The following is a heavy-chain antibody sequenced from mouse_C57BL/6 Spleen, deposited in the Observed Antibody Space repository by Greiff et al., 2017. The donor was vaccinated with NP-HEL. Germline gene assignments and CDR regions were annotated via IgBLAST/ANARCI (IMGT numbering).Heavy chain of an antibody. J-gene: IGHJ2*01. CDR3: ARRGTTVDYFDY. V-gene: IGHV1-50*01. D-gene: IGHD1-1*01. Sequence: QVQLQQPGAELVKPGASVKLSCKASGYTFTSYWMQWVKQRPGPGLEWIGEIDPSDSYTNYNQKFKGKATLTVDTSSSTAYMQLSSLTSEDSAVYYCARRGTTVDYFDYWGQGTTLTVSS. CDR2: IDPSDSYT. CDR1: GYTFTSYW.